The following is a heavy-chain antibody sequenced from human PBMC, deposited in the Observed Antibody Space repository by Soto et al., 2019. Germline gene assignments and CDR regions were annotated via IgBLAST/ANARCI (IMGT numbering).Heavy chain of an antibody. CDR1: GYTFTSYA. CDR3: ARVKADYYYCGMDV. J-gene: IGHJ6*02. Sequence: ASVKVSCKASGYTFTSYAMHWVRQAPGQRLEWMGWINAGNGNTKYSQKFQGRVTITRDTSASTAYMELSSLRSEDTAVYYCARVKADYYYCGMDVWGQGTTVTVSS. CDR2: INAGNGNT. V-gene: IGHV1-3*01.